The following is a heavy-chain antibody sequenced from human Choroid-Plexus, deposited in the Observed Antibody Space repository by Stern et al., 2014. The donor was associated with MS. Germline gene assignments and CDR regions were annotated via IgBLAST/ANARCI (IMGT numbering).Heavy chain of an antibody. V-gene: IGHV3-30*18. CDR2: VSYDGSNK. CDR3: AKDRQYLTYFFDH. Sequence: VHLVESGGGVVQPRRPLRLSCVASGFTFGSCAMHWVRQAPGKGLEWVAGVSYDGSNKYYADSVKGRFTISRDNSQNTLYMQMSSLRPEDTAVYYCAKDRQYLTYFFDHWGQGSLVTVSS. J-gene: IGHJ5*02. D-gene: IGHD2/OR15-2a*01. CDR1: GFTFGSCA.